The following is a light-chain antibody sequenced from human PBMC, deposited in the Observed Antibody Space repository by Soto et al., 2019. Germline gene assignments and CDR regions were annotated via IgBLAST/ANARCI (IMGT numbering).Light chain of an antibody. CDR2: GAS. J-gene: IGKJ5*01. CDR3: QQYNNWPPIT. V-gene: IGKV3-15*01. Sequence: GERATLSCRASQSVSSNLAWYQQKPGQAPRLLIYGASTRATGIPARFSGSGSGTEFTLTISSLQSEDFAVYYCQQYNNWPPITFGQGTRLEIK. CDR1: QSVSSN.